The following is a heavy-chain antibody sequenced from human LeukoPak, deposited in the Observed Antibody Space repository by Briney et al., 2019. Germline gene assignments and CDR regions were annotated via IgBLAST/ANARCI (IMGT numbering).Heavy chain of an antibody. CDR2: INAYNGNT. CDR1: GYTFTSYG. Sequence: ASVTVSCKASGYTFTSYGISWVRQAPGQGLEWMGWINAYNGNTNYAQKLQGRVTMTTDTSTSTAYMELRSLRSDDTAVYYCAREMPYYDILTGYRYYFDYWGQGTLVTVSS. D-gene: IGHD3-9*01. J-gene: IGHJ4*02. V-gene: IGHV1-18*01. CDR3: AREMPYYDILTGYRYYFDY.